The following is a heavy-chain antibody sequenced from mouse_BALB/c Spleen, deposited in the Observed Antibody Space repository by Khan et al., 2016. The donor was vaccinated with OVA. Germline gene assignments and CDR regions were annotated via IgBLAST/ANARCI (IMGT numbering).Heavy chain of an antibody. J-gene: IGHJ2*01. D-gene: IGHD1-2*01. Sequence: VQLKESGPGLVKPSQSLSLTCTVTGYSITSGYGWNWIRQFPGNKLEWMGYISYSGSTNYNPSLQSRISITRDTSKNQFFLQLNSVTTEDTATYDCARTARIKYWGQGTTLTVSS. CDR1: GYSITSGYG. CDR3: ARTARIKY. CDR2: ISYSGST. V-gene: IGHV3-2*02.